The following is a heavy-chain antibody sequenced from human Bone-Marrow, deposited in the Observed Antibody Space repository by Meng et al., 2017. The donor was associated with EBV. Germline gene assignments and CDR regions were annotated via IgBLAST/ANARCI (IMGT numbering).Heavy chain of an antibody. CDR3: ARESGRGYTPDF. V-gene: IGHV1-69*01. CDR2: FIPILGTP. Sequence: QGQVGRVGAEGKRPGSSVMGSCKASGGAFSNSATSWVRQAPGQGLEWMGGFIPILGTPNYAQKYQDRVTITADESTSTAYMELSGLRSEDTAVYYCARESGRGYTPDFWGQGTLVTVSS. CDR1: GGAFSNSA. D-gene: IGHD3-10*01. J-gene: IGHJ4*02.